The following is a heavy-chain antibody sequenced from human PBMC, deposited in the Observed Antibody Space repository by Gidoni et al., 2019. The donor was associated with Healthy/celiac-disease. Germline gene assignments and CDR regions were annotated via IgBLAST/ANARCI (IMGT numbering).Heavy chain of an antibody. CDR2: IKSKTDGGTT. Sequence: EVQLVESGGGLVKPGGSLSLSCAASGFTCSNPWMSWVRQAPGKGLEWVGRIKSKTDGGTTDYAAPVKGRFTISRDDSKNTLYLQMNSLKTEDTAVYYCTTDKVVVAATPWFDPWGQGTLVTVSS. CDR3: TTDKVVVAATPWFDP. CDR1: GFTCSNPW. V-gene: IGHV3-15*01. D-gene: IGHD2-15*01. J-gene: IGHJ5*02.